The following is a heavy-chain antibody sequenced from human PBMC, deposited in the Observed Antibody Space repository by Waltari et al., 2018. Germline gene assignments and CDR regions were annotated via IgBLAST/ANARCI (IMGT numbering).Heavy chain of an antibody. CDR2: IYYSGST. Sequence: QLQLQESGPGLVKPSETLSLTCTVSGGSISSSSYYWGWIRQPPGKGLEWIGSIYYSGSTYYTPSLKSRVTISGDTSKNQFSLKLSSVTAADTAVYYCARHPAMTIMLWYFDLWGRGTLVTVSS. J-gene: IGHJ2*01. CDR3: ARHPAMTIMLWYFDL. V-gene: IGHV4-39*01. CDR1: GGSISSSSYY. D-gene: IGHD2-8*01.